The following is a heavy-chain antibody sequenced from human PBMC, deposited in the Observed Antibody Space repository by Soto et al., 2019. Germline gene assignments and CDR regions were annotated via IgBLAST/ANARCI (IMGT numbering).Heavy chain of an antibody. Sequence: PSQTLSLTCAISGDSVSSNSAAWNWIRQSPSRGLEWLGRTYYRSKWYNDYAVSVKSRITINPDTSKNQFSLQLNSVTPEDTTVYYCARVVGSGWYYYYGMDVWGQGTTVTVSS. CDR2: TYYRSKWYN. D-gene: IGHD6-19*01. V-gene: IGHV6-1*01. J-gene: IGHJ6*02. CDR3: ARVVGSGWYYYYGMDV. CDR1: GDSVSSNSAA.